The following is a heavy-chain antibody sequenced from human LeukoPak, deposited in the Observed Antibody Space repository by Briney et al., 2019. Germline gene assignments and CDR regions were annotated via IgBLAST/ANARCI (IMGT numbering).Heavy chain of an antibody. J-gene: IGHJ3*02. CDR3: AREGAKIAFDI. CDR1: GGTFSSYA. V-gene: IGHV1-69*05. D-gene: IGHD3-16*01. Sequence: GASVKVSCKASGGTFSSYAISWVRQAPGQALEWMGRIIPIFGTANYAQKFQGRVTITTDESTSTAYMELSSLRSEDTAVYYCAREGAKIAFDIWGQGTMVTVSS. CDR2: IIPIFGTA.